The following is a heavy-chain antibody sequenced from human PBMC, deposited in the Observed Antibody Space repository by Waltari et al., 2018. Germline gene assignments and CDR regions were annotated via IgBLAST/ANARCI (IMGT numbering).Heavy chain of an antibody. CDR2: ISWNSGSI. V-gene: IGHV3-9*01. D-gene: IGHD3-10*01. Sequence: EVQLVESGGGLVQPGRSLRLSCAASGFTFDDYAMHWVRQAPGKGREWVSGISWNSGSIGYADSVKGRFTISRDNAKNSLYLQMNSLRAEDTALYYCAKDRSWSGSGSYYDYWGQGTLVTVSS. J-gene: IGHJ4*02. CDR1: GFTFDDYA. CDR3: AKDRSWSGSGSYYDY.